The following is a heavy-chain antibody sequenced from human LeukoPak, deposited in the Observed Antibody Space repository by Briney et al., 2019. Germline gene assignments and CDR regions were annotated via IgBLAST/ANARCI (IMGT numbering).Heavy chain of an antibody. CDR1: GFTVGNNY. D-gene: IGHD2-8*01. V-gene: IGHV3-66*01. CDR2: IFSHGET. Sequence: GGSLRLSCAASGFTVGNNYMNWVRQAPGKGLEWVSLIFSHGETSYADSVKGRFTISRDNSKNTLYLQMSGLSVEDTAVYYCARDPPAVSINTYAWGQGTLVTVSS. CDR3: ARDPPAVSINTYA. J-gene: IGHJ4*02.